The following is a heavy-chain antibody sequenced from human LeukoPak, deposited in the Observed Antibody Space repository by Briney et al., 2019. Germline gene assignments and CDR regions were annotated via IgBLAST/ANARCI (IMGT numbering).Heavy chain of an antibody. D-gene: IGHD3-22*01. CDR3: ARGPPRDFVTSGFYYNY. V-gene: IGHV4-34*01. Sequence: SETLSLTCAIYAGSFSDYYWSWMRQPPGRGLEWIGDINHSGSTNYSPSLTSRVTMSVDTSKNQFSLKLSSVTAADTAVYYCARGPPRDFVTSGFYYNYWGQGTRVTVSS. CDR2: INHSGST. CDR1: AGSFSDYY. J-gene: IGHJ4*02.